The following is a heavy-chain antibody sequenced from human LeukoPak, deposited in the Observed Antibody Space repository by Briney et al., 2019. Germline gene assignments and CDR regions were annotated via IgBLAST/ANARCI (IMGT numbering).Heavy chain of an antibody. CDR1: GGSTSSYY. CDR3: ARWVKTADFDP. Sequence: SETLSLTCTVSGGSTSSYYWSWIRQPPGKGLEWIGYIYYSGSTNYNPSLKSRVTISVDTSKNQFSLKLSSVTAADTAVYYCARWVKTADFDPWGQGTLVTVSS. J-gene: IGHJ5*02. CDR2: IYYSGST. V-gene: IGHV4-59*01.